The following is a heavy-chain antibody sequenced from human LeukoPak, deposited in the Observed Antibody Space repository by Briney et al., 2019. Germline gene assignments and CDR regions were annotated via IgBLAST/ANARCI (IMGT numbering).Heavy chain of an antibody. CDR1: GFTFSSYG. D-gene: IGHD6-13*01. V-gene: IGHV3-30*18. CDR2: ISYDGSNK. Sequence: PGRSLRLSCAASGFTFSSYGMHWVRQAPGKGLEWVAVISYDGSNKYYADSVKGRFTISRDNSKNTLYLQMNSLRAEDTAVYYCAKDIRERGFFRSSWYYYYGMDVWGQGTTVTVTS. J-gene: IGHJ6*02. CDR3: AKDIRERGFFRSSWYYYYGMDV.